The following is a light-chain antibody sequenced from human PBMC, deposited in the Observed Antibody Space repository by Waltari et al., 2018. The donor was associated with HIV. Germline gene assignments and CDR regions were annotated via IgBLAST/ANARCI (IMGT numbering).Light chain of an antibody. CDR2: AAS. V-gene: IGKV3-15*01. J-gene: IGKJ3*01. CDR1: QSVSSN. Sequence: EIVMTQSPDTLSASPGERAVLSCRASQSVSSNLAWYQQTPVQAPRLLIYAASTRATGIPPRFRGSGSGTEFTLTISGLQSEDFVFYYCQQYNSWPPRFTFGPGTKVDFK. CDR3: QQYNSWPPRFT.